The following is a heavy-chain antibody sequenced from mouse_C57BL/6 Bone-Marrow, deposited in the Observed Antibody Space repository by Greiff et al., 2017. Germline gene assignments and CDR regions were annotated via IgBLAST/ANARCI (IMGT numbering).Heavy chain of an antibody. CDR2: IHPNSGST. Sequence: QVQLQQPGAELVKPGASVKLSCKASGYTFTSYWMHWVKQRPGQGLEWIGMIHPNSGSTNYNEKFKSKATLTVDKSSSTAYMQRSSLTSEDSAVYYCARGLDSSGYDYWGQGTTLTVSS. V-gene: IGHV1-64*01. J-gene: IGHJ2*01. CDR3: ARGLDSSGYDY. D-gene: IGHD3-2*02. CDR1: GYTFTSYW.